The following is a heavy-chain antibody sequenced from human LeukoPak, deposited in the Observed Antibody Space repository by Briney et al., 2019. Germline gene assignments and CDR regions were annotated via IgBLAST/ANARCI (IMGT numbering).Heavy chain of an antibody. CDR2: IYYSGST. V-gene: IGHV4-31*03. CDR3: ARVLDSSGYYAEVAFDI. J-gene: IGHJ3*02. D-gene: IGHD3-22*01. Sequence: PSETLSLTCTVSGGSISSGGYYWSWIRQHPGKGLEWIGYIYYSGSTYYNPSLKSRVTISVDTSKNQFSLKLSSVTAADTAVYYCARVLDSSGYYAEVAFDIWGQGTMVCVSS. CDR1: GGSISSGGYY.